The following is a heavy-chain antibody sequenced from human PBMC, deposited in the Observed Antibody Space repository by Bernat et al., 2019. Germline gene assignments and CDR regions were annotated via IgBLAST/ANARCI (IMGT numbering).Heavy chain of an antibody. V-gene: IGHV3-48*03. Sequence: VQLVESGGGVVQPGRSLRLSCAASGFTFSSYEMNWVRQAPGKGLEWVSYISSSGSTIYYADSVKGRFTISRDNAKNSLYLQMNSRRAEDTAVYYCARGGDFWSGYNFDYWGQGTLVTVSS. J-gene: IGHJ4*02. CDR2: ISSSGSTI. CDR3: ARGGDFWSGYNFDY. D-gene: IGHD3-3*01. CDR1: GFTFSSYE.